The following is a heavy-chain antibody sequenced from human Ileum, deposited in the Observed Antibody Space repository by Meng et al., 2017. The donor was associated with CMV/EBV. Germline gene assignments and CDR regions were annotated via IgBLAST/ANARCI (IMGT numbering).Heavy chain of an antibody. CDR2: TSSDETYK. D-gene: IGHD3-10*01. J-gene: IGHJ4*02. V-gene: IGHV3-30*04. Sequence: CTASGFTFRNYAIHWVRQAPGKGLEWVAFTSSDETYKHYADSVKGRFTISRDNSKDTVFLQMTSLRTEDSAVYYCTRGAGSGSYIIDSWGQGALVTVSS. CDR1: GFTFRNYA. CDR3: TRGAGSGSYIIDS.